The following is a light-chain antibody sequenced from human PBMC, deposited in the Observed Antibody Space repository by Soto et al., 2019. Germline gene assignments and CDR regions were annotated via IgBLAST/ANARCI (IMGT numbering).Light chain of an antibody. Sequence: EIVLTQSPATLSLSPGDRATLSCGASQSVRSSYVAWYQQKAGLAPRLLIYDGSSRASGIPDRFSGSGSGTDFTLTICRLEPEDFAVYYCQQYDNSDPLSFGGGTHVEMK. CDR3: QQYDNSDPLS. J-gene: IGKJ4*01. CDR1: QSVRSSY. V-gene: IGKV3D-20*01. CDR2: DGS.